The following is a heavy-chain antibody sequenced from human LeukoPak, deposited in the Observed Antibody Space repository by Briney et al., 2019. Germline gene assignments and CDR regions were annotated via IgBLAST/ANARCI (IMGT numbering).Heavy chain of an antibody. CDR2: INSDGSST. V-gene: IGHV3-74*01. CDR3: ARVPPYYYYMDV. J-gene: IGHJ6*03. CDR1: GFTFDDYA. Sequence: GGSLRLSCAASGFTFDDYAMHWVRQAPGKGLEWVSGINSDGSSTSYADSVKGRFTISRDNAKNTLYLQMNSLRAEDTAVYYCARVPPYYYYMDVWGKGTTVTVSS.